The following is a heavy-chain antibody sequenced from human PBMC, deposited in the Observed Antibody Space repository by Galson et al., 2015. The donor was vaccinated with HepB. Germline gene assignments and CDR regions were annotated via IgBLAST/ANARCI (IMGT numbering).Heavy chain of an antibody. CDR3: AREGPYDSWTTVP. V-gene: IGHV3-7*03. CDR2: IKQDGSEK. CDR1: GFTFSSYW. D-gene: IGHD3-3*01. Sequence: SLRLSCAASGFTFSSYWMNWVRQAPGKGLEWVANIKQDGSEKYYVDSVKGRFTISRDNAKNSLYLQMNSLRAEDTAVYYCAREGPYDSWTTVPWGQGTLVTVSS. J-gene: IGHJ1*01.